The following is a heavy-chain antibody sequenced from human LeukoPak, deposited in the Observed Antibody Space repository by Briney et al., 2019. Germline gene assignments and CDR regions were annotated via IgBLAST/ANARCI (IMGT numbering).Heavy chain of an antibody. CDR1: DDSINTYY. V-gene: IGHV4-59*01. J-gene: IGHJ6*03. Sequence: SETLSLTCTVSDDSINTYYWSWIRQPPGKGLEWIGYIYHSGSTNYNPSLRSRVAISVDTSKSQLSLKLNSVTAADTAVYFCARVRWLHAYYSYYYMDVWGRGTTVTVAS. CDR3: ARVRWLHAYYSYYYMDV. CDR2: IYHSGST. D-gene: IGHD3-22*01.